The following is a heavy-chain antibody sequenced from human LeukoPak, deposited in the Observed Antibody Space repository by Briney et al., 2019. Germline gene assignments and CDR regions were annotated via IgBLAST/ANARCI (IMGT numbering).Heavy chain of an antibody. CDR2: IYYSGSN. Sequence: SETLSLTCTVSGDSISPYYWSWLRESPGKGLVWIGYIYYSGSNNYNPSLKSRVTISVDMSKNQFSLILSSVTDADTALYYCARHFTYYYDSSGYPRDAFDIWGQGTMVTVSS. V-gene: IGHV4-59*08. D-gene: IGHD3-22*01. J-gene: IGHJ3*02. CDR1: GDSISPYY. CDR3: ARHFTYYYDSSGYPRDAFDI.